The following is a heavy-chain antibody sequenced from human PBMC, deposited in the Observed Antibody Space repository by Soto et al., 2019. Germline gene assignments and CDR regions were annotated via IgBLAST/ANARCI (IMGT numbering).Heavy chain of an antibody. CDR1: GGSISSYY. Sequence: GTLSLTGTVSGGSISSYYWSWIRQPSGKGLEWIGRIYTSGSTNYNPSLKSRVTMSVDTSKNQFSLKLSSVTAADTAVYYCARDFGEGESYYDFWSGYYDGWFDPWGQGTLVTVSS. D-gene: IGHD3-3*01. CDR3: ARDFGEGESYYDFWSGYYDGWFDP. J-gene: IGHJ5*02. CDR2: IYTSGST. V-gene: IGHV4-4*07.